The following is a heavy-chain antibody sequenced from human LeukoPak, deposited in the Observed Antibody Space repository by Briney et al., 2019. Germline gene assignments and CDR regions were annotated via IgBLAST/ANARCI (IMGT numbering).Heavy chain of an antibody. J-gene: IGHJ4*02. D-gene: IGHD2-15*01. CDR2: ISSSSSYI. Sequence: PGGSLRLSCAASGFTFSSYSMNWVRQAPGKGLEWVSSISSSSSYIYYADSVKGRFTISRDNSKNTLYLQMNSLRAEDTAVYYCGRDRGDCSSGSCFSDYFDFWGQGTLVTVSS. CDR1: GFTFSSYS. V-gene: IGHV3-21*01. CDR3: GRDRGDCSSGSCFSDYFDF.